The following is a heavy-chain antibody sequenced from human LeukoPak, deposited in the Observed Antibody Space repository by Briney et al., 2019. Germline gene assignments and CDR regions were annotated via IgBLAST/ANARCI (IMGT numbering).Heavy chain of an antibody. V-gene: IGHV3-30*03. D-gene: IGHD6-19*01. CDR3: ARSSGWYG. Sequence: PGGSLRLSCAASGFTFSGYAMSWVRQAPGKGLEWVAVISYDGSNKYYADSVKGRFTISRDNSKNTLYLQMNSLRAEDTAVYYCARSSGWYGWGQGTLVTVSS. CDR2: ISYDGSNK. CDR1: GFTFSGYA. J-gene: IGHJ4*02.